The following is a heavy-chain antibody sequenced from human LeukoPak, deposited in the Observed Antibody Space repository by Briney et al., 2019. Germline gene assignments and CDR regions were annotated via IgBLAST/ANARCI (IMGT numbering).Heavy chain of an antibody. D-gene: IGHD3-3*01. CDR1: GYTFTSYG. J-gene: IGHJ5*02. Sequence: GASVKVSCTASGYTFTSYGISWVRQAPGQGLECMGWISAYNGNTNYAQKLQGRVTMTTDTSTSTAYMELRSLRSDDTAVYYCARDIWSGYYTQAGNWFDPWGQGTLVTVSS. CDR2: ISAYNGNT. CDR3: ARDIWSGYYTQAGNWFDP. V-gene: IGHV1-18*01.